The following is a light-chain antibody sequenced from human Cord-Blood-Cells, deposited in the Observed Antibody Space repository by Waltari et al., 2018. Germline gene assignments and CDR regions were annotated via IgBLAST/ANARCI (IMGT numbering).Light chain of an antibody. CDR1: QSVLYSSNNKNY. J-gene: IGKJ2*03. CDR3: QQYYSTHS. CDR2: WAS. V-gene: IGKV4-1*01. Sequence: DIAMTQSPDSLAVSLGERATINCKSSQSVLYSSNNKNYLAWYQQKPGQPPKLLIYWASTRESGVPDRFSGSGSGTDFTPTISSLQAEDVAVYYCQQYYSTHSFGQGTKLEIK.